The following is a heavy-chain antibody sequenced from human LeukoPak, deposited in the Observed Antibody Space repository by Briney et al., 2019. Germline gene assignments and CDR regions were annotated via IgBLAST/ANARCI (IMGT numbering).Heavy chain of an antibody. CDR2: INPNSGGT. Sequence: ASVKVSCKASGYTFTGYYMHWVRQAPGQGLEWMGWINPNSGGTNYAQKFQGRVTMTRDTSISTAYMELSRLRSDDTAVYSCARELTDYDSSVYYGAPGPFEYWGQGTLVTVSS. V-gene: IGHV1-2*02. J-gene: IGHJ4*02. D-gene: IGHD3-22*01. CDR1: GYTFTGYY. CDR3: ARELTDYDSSVYYGAPGPFEY.